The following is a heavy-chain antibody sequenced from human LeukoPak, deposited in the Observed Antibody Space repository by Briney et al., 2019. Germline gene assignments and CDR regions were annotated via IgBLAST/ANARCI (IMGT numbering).Heavy chain of an antibody. D-gene: IGHD3-10*01. CDR3: ARDKGDYYGSGSYYPVPMFYYYMDV. CDR2: ISSISSYI. Sequence: GGSLRLSCAASGFTFSSYSMNWVRQAPGKGLEWVSSISSISSYIYYADSVKGRFTISRDNAKNSLYLQMNSLRAEDTAVYYCARDKGDYYGSGSYYPVPMFYYYMDVWGKGTTVTVSS. J-gene: IGHJ6*03. CDR1: GFTFSSYS. V-gene: IGHV3-21*01.